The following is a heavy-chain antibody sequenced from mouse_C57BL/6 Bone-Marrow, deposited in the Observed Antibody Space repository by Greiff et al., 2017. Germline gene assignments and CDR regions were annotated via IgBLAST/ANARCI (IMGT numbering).Heavy chain of an antibody. CDR3: ASNYYGSSYAWFAY. CDR2: IYPGSGST. V-gene: IGHV1-55*01. CDR1: GYTFTSYW. D-gene: IGHD1-1*01. J-gene: IGHJ3*01. Sequence: QVQLQQPGAELVKPGASVKMSCKASGYTFTSYWITWVKQRPGQGLEWIGDIYPGSGSTNYNEKFKSKATLTVDTSSSTAYMQLSSLTSEDSAVYYCASNYYGSSYAWFAYWGQGTLVTVSA.